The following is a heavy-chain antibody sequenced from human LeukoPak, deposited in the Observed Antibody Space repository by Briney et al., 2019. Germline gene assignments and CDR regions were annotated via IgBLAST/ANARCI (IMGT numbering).Heavy chain of an antibody. V-gene: IGHV4-59*01. J-gene: IGHJ4*02. CDR2: IYYSGST. CDR3: AREGGSYRPLDY. Sequence: SETLSLTCTVSGGSISSYYWSWIRQPPGQGLEWIGYIYYSGSTNYNPSLKSRVTISVDTSKNQFSLKLSSVTAADTAVYYCAREGGSYRPLDYSGQGTLVTVSS. D-gene: IGHD3-16*02. CDR1: GGSISSYY.